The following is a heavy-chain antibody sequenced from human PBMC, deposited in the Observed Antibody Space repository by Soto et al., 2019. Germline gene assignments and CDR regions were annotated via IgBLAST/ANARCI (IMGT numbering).Heavy chain of an antibody. D-gene: IGHD3-16*01. V-gene: IGHV3-30-3*01. J-gene: IGHJ4*02. CDR1: GFTFSSYA. Sequence: QVQLVESGGGVVQPGRSLRLSCAASGFTFSSYAMHWFRQAPGKGLDWVAVVSYDGRNKYYADSVKGRFTFSRDKSKNTLSLQMNSLRPEDTALYYCARDLGGAIDYWGQGRLGTGSS. CDR2: VSYDGRNK. CDR3: ARDLGGAIDY.